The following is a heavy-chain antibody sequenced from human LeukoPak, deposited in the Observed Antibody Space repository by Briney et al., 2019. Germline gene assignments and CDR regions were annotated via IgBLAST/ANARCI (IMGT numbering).Heavy chain of an antibody. Sequence: SETLSLTCTVSGGSISSYYWSWIRQAPGKGLEWIGYIYYSGSTNYNPSLKSRVTISVDTSKNQFSLKLSSVTAADTAVYYCARRYSSGFIDYWGQGTLVTASS. CDR1: GGSISSYY. J-gene: IGHJ4*02. D-gene: IGHD6-19*01. CDR2: IYYSGST. V-gene: IGHV4-59*01. CDR3: ARRYSSGFIDY.